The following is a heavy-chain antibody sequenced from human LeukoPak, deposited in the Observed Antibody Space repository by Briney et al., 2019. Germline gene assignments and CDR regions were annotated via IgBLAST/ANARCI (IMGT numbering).Heavy chain of an antibody. CDR3: ATGPNYYDSSGYYKGLTN. V-gene: IGHV1-24*01. CDR1: GYTLTELS. D-gene: IGHD3-22*01. J-gene: IGHJ4*02. CDR2: FDPEDGET. Sequence: ASVKVSCKVSGYTLTELSMHWVRQAPGKGLEWMGGFDPEDGETIYAQKFQGRVTMTEDTSTDTAYMELSSLRSEDTAVYYCATGPNYYDSSGYYKGLTNWGQGTLVAVSS.